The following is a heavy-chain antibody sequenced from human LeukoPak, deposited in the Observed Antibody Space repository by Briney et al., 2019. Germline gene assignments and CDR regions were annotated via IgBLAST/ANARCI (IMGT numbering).Heavy chain of an antibody. CDR1: GYTFTGYY. D-gene: IGHD2-21*01. CDR2: INPNSGGT. Sequence: ASVKVSCKASGYTFTGYYMHWVRQAPGQGLEWMGWINPNSGGTNYAQKFQRRVTMTRDTSISTAYMELSRLRSDDTAVYYCAIGSAHIVVVIATDYYMDVWGKGTTVTVSS. CDR3: AIGSAHIVVVIATDYYMDV. V-gene: IGHV1-2*02. J-gene: IGHJ6*03.